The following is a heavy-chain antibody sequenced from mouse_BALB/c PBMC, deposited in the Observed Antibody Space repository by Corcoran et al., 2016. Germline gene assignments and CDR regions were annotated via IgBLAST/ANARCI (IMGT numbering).Heavy chain of an antibody. V-gene: IGHV9-3-1*01. CDR2: INNYTGEP. J-gene: IGHJ3*01. Sequence: QIQLVQSGPELKKNGETVKISCKTAGYTFTNYGMNWVKQAPGKGLKWMGWINNYTGEPTYDDDFKGRFALSLETYSSTAYLQINSLKNEDTATYFCATRRGYSFAYWGQGTLVTVSA. D-gene: IGHD2-14*01. CDR3: ATRRGYSFAY. CDR1: GYTFTNYG.